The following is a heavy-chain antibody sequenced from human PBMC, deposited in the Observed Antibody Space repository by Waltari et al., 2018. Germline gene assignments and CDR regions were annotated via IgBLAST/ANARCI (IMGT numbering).Heavy chain of an antibody. Sequence: QVQLVQSGAEVKRPGASVKVSCKASGYIFTDYYMPWVRQAPGQGLEWMGWINPNSGGTNYAQKFQGRVIMTRDTSIGTVYMELSSLQSDDTAIYYCASWSAPFDYWGQGTLVTVSS. J-gene: IGHJ4*02. D-gene: IGHD3-3*01. CDR2: INPNSGGT. CDR1: GYIFTDYY. V-gene: IGHV1-2*02. CDR3: ASWSAPFDY.